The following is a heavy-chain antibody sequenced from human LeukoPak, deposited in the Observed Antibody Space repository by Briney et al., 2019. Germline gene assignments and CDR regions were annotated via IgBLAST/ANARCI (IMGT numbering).Heavy chain of an antibody. J-gene: IGHJ4*02. Sequence: ASVKVSCKASGYTFTSYGISWVRQAPGQGLEWMGWISAYNGNTNYAQKLQGRVTMTTETSTSTAYMELRSLRSDDTAVYYCARSILTGYYPGGYYFDYWGQGTLVTVSS. CDR2: ISAYNGNT. V-gene: IGHV1-18*04. CDR3: ARSILTGYYPGGYYFDY. CDR1: GYTFTSYG. D-gene: IGHD3-9*01.